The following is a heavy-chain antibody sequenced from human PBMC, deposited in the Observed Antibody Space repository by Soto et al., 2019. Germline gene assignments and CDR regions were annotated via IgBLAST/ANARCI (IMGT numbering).Heavy chain of an antibody. Sequence: QVQLVEYGGGVVQPGRPLRLSCAASGFTFSTYGMHWVRQAPGKGLEWVAVIWYDGSNKYYADSVKGRFTISRDNSKNTLYLQMNSLRAEDTAVYYCARDRGESWYYDSSGYALLDYWGQGTLVTVSS. CDR3: ARDRGESWYYDSSGYALLDY. J-gene: IGHJ4*02. V-gene: IGHV3-33*01. D-gene: IGHD3-22*01. CDR1: GFTFSTYG. CDR2: IWYDGSNK.